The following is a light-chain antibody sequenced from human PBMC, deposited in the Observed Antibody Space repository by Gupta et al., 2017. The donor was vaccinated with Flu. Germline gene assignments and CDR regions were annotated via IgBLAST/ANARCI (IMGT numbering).Light chain of an antibody. CDR1: QGISSW. Sequence: DIQMTQSPSTLSASVGDRVTITCRASQGISSWLAWYQQKPGQAPKFLIYKASTLQSGVPYRFSGSGSGTKFTLTISSLQPDDFATYYCQQYNSAPWTFGQGTKVEIK. CDR2: KAS. J-gene: IGKJ1*01. V-gene: IGKV1-5*03. CDR3: QQYNSAPWT.